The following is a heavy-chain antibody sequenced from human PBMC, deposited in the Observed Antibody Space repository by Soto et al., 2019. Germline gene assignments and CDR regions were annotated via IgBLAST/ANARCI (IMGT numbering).Heavy chain of an antibody. V-gene: IGHV4-39*07. CDR1: GGSISSSSYY. CDR2: IYYSGST. CDR3: ARGSSGWKYYFDY. Sequence: SETLSLTCTVSGGSISSSSYYWGWIRQPPGKGLEWIGYIYYSGSTNYNPSLKSRVTISVDTSKNQFSLKLSSVTAADTAVYYCARGSSGWKYYFDYWGQGTLVTVSS. D-gene: IGHD6-19*01. J-gene: IGHJ4*02.